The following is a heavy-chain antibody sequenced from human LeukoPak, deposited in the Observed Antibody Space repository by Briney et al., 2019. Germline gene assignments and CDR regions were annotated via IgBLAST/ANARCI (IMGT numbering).Heavy chain of an antibody. CDR1: GGSISSYY. CDR2: IYYSGST. CDR3: ARVGRESYELDY. V-gene: IGHV4-59*01. Sequence: SETLSLTCTVSGGSISSYYWSWIRQPPGKGLEWIGYIYYSGSTNYNPSLKSRVTISVDTSKNQFSLELSSVTAADTAVYYCARVGRESYELDYWGQGTLVTVSS. J-gene: IGHJ4*02. D-gene: IGHD1-26*01.